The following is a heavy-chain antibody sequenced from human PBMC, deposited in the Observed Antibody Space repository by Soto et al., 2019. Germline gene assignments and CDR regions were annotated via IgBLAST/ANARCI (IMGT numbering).Heavy chain of an antibody. CDR3: ARSTGGSSWYWFDP. D-gene: IGHD6-13*01. CDR1: GGSISSYY. J-gene: IGHJ5*02. CDR2: IYYSGST. Sequence: QVQLQESGPGLVKPSETLSLTCTVSGGSISSYYWSWIRQPPGKGLEWIGYIYYSGSTNYNPSLKSRVTISVDTSKNQFSLKLSSVTAADTAVYYCARSTGGSSWYWFDPWGQGTLVTVSP. V-gene: IGHV4-59*01.